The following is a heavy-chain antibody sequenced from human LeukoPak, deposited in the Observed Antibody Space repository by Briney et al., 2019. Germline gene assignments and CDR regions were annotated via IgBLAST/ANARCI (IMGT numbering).Heavy chain of an antibody. V-gene: IGHV3-74*01. D-gene: IGHD2-2*01. J-gene: IGHJ4*02. CDR2: INTDGSST. CDR1: GFTFSNYW. CDR3: ARDLRYCSSTSCYDPNFDY. Sequence: GGSLRLSCAASGFTFSNYWMHWVRQAPGKGLVWVSRINTDGSSTSYADSVKGRFTISRDNAKNTLYLQMNSLRGEDTAVYYCARDLRYCSSTSCYDPNFDYWGQGTLVTVSS.